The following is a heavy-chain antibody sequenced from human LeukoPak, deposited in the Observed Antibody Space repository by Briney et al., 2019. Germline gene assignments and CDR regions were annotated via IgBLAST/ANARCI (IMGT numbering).Heavy chain of an antibody. J-gene: IGHJ6*03. CDR3: ARDWGGSYYVGYYMDV. V-gene: IGHV1-2*02. Sequence: ASVKVSCKASGYTFTGYYMHWVRQAPGQGLEWMGWINPNSGGTNYAQKFQGRVTMTRDTSISTAYMELSRLRSDDTAVYYCARDWGGSYYVGYYMDVWGKGTTVTVSS. CDR2: INPNSGGT. CDR1: GYTFTGYY. D-gene: IGHD1-26*01.